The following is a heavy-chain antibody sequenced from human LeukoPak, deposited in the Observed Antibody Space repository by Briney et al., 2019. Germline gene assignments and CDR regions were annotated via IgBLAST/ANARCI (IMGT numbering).Heavy chain of an antibody. CDR3: ARDRARIAARLYYYYYMDV. V-gene: IGHV1-69*13. Sequence: SVKVSCKASGGTFSSYAISWVRQAPGQGLEWMGGIIPIFGTANYAQKFQGRVTITADESTSTAYMELSSLRSEDTAVYYCARDRARIAARLYYYYYMDVWGQGTTVTVSS. D-gene: IGHD6-6*01. CDR2: IIPIFGTA. J-gene: IGHJ6*03. CDR1: GGTFSSYA.